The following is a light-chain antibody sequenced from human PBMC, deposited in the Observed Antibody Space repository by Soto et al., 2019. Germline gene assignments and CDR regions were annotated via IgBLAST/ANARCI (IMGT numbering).Light chain of an antibody. Sequence: EIVLTQSPGTLSLSPGERATLSCSASQRVTSNSLAWFQQIPGQAPRLLIYGASNRATGIPDRFSGSGSGTDFTLTISRLEPEDFAVYYCQQYIGLPRTFGQGTKVDIK. J-gene: IGKJ1*01. CDR2: GAS. CDR3: QQYIGLPRT. V-gene: IGKV3-20*01. CDR1: QRVTSNS.